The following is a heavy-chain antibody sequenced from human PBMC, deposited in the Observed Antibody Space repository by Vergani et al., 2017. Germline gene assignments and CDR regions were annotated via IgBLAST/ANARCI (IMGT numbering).Heavy chain of an antibody. J-gene: IGHJ5*02. CDR1: GYTLTELS. Sequence: QVQLVQSGAEVKKPGASVKVSCKVSGYTLTELSMHWVRQAPGKGLEWMGGFDPEDGETIYAQKFQGRVTMTEDTATDTAYMELSSLRSVDTAVYYCATATRYSGSYFRHAPWFDPWGQGTLVTVSS. V-gene: IGHV1-24*01. CDR3: ATATRYSGSYFRHAPWFDP. D-gene: IGHD1-26*01. CDR2: FDPEDGET.